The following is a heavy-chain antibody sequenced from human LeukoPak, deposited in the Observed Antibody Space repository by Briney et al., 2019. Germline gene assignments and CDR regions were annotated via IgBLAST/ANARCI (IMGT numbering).Heavy chain of an antibody. CDR2: IKEDGSET. Sequence: GGSLRLSCTASGFTFSTNWMAWVRQAPGKGLEWVANIKEDGSETYYVDSVKGRFTISRENAKNSVYLQMSSLRAEDTAVYYCARDPDCTTTSCFDYWGQGTLVTVSS. V-gene: IGHV3-7*03. D-gene: IGHD2-2*01. CDR1: GFTFSTNW. CDR3: ARDPDCTTTSCFDY. J-gene: IGHJ4*02.